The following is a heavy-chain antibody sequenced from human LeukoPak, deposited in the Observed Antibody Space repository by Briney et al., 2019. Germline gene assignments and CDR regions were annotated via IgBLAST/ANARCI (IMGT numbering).Heavy chain of an antibody. D-gene: IGHD3-22*01. J-gene: IGHJ4*02. CDR2: IYTSGST. V-gene: IGHV4-4*07. Sequence: RSSGTLSLTCAVSGDSISTSYYWSWIRQPAGKGLEWIGRIYTSGSTNYNPSLKSRVTMSVDTSKNQFSLKLSSVTAADTAVYYCARSEYYYDSSGYYDYWGQGTLVTVSS. CDR3: ARSEYYYDSSGYYDY. CDR1: GDSISTSYY.